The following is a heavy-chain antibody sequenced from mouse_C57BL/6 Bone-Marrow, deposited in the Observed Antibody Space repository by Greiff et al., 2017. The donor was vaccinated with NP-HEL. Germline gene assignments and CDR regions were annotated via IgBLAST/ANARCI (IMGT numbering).Heavy chain of an antibody. V-gene: IGHV6-3*01. CDR2: IRLKSDNYAT. Sequence: EVKLLESGGGLVQPGGSMKLSCVASGFTFSNYWMNWVRQSPEKGLEWVAQIRLKSDNYATHYAESVKGRFTISRDDSKSSVYLQMNNLRAEDTGIYYCTGPYDYGAYWGQGTLVTVSA. J-gene: IGHJ3*01. CDR1: GFTFSNYW. D-gene: IGHD2-4*01. CDR3: TGPYDYGAY.